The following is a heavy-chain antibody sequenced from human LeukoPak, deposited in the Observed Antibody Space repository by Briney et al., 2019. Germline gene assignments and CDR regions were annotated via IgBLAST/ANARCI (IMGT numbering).Heavy chain of an antibody. D-gene: IGHD5-12*01. CDR3: AKDIKYSGYDSYFDY. Sequence: PGRSLRLSCAASGFTFDDYAMHWVRQAPGKGLEWVSGISWNSGSIGYADSVKGRFTISRDNAKNSLYLQMNSLRAEDTALYYCAKDIKYSGYDSYFDYWVQGTLVTVSS. J-gene: IGHJ4*02. V-gene: IGHV3-9*01. CDR1: GFTFDDYA. CDR2: ISWNSGSI.